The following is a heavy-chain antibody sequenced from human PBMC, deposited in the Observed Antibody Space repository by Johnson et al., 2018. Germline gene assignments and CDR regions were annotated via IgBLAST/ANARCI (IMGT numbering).Heavy chain of an antibody. CDR1: AFTFNSYA. D-gene: IGHD2-21*02. V-gene: IGHV3-30*18. CDR2: ISYDGTKA. J-gene: IGHJ3*01. Sequence: QVQLGEAGGGVVQPGRSMRLSCAASAFTFNSYAMHWVRQAPGKGLEWVAVISYDGTKAYYVDYVKGRFTISRDNSKKTLYLQIKSLRTDDTAVYYGAKDNIRMGADFHSPYWAGACDGFDLWGQVTLVTVSS. CDR3: AKDNIRMGADFHSPYWAGACDGFDL.